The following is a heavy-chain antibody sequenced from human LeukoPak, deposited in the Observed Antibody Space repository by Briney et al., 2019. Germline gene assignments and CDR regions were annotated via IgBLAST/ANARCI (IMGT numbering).Heavy chain of an antibody. Sequence: SQTLSLTCAISGDSVSSNRAAWNWIRQSPSRGLEWLGRTYYRSKWYNDYAVSVKSRITIDPDTSKNQFSLLPNSVTPEDTAVYYCARDSYYDTAFFDYWGQGTLVTVSS. V-gene: IGHV6-1*01. J-gene: IGHJ4*02. D-gene: IGHD3-22*01. CDR1: GDSVSSNRAA. CDR2: TYYRSKWYN. CDR3: ARDSYYDTAFFDY.